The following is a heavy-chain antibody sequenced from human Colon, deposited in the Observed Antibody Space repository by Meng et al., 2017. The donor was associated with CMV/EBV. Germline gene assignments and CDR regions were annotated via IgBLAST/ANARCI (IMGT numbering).Heavy chain of an antibody. V-gene: IGHV4-61*02. Sequence: QVQLQESGPGLVKPSQTLSLTCTVSSGSITSGSYYWSWIRQPAGKGGKGLEWIGRIHTSGSTNYNPSLTSRVTISLDTSENQFSLKLSSVTAADTAIYFCARGIVAGTGIWGQGTLVTVSS. CDR2: IHTSGST. D-gene: IGHD6-19*01. CDR3: ARGIVAGTGI. J-gene: IGHJ4*02. CDR1: SGSITSGSYY.